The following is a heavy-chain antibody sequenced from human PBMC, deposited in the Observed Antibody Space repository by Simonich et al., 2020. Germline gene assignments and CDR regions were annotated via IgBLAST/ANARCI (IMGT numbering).Heavy chain of an antibody. CDR2: INPNSGGT. CDR3: ARDLRGSYYYYYYMDV. D-gene: IGHD1-26*01. V-gene: IGHV1-2*02. CDR1: GYNFTGYY. J-gene: IGHJ6*03. Sequence: QVQLVQSGAEVKKPGASVKVSCKASGYNFTGYYMHWVRQAPGQGLEWMGWINPNSGGTNYAQKVQGRVTMTRETSISTAYMELSRLRSDDTAVYYCARDLRGSYYYYYYMDVWGKGTTVTVSS.